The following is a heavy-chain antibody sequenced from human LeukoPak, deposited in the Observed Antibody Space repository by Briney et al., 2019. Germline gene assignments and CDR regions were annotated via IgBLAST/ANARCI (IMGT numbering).Heavy chain of an antibody. CDR1: GFTVSSNY. CDR2: IYGVGSA. V-gene: IGHV3-66*01. J-gene: IGHJ6*02. Sequence: GGSLRLSCVVSGFTVSSNYMSWVRQAPGKGLEWVSVIYGVGSAYYADSVMGRFTISRDNSKNPLYLQMSSLRAEDTAVYFCARDLRLSSCYYGMDVWGQGTTVTVSS. CDR3: ARDLRLSSCYYGMDV.